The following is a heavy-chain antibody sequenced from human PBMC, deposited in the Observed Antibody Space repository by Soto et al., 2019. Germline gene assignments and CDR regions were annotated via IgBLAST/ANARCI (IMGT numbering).Heavy chain of an antibody. D-gene: IGHD5-12*01. Sequence: SVKVSCKASGGTFSSYAISWVRQAPGQGLEWMGGIIPIFGTANYAQKFQGRVTITADESTSTAYMELSSLRSEDTAVYYCARENNSGYDLDYYGMDVWGQGTTVTVSS. V-gene: IGHV1-69*13. J-gene: IGHJ6*02. CDR2: IIPIFGTA. CDR1: GGTFSSYA. CDR3: ARENNSGYDLDYYGMDV.